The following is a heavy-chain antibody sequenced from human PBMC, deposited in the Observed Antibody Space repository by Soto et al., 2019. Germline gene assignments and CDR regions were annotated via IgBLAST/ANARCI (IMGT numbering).Heavy chain of an antibody. D-gene: IGHD2-2*01. J-gene: IGHJ5*02. CDR1: GGSISSYY. CDR2: IYYSGST. CDR3: ARCPSWVVPAAKVPLENWFDP. V-gene: IGHV4-59*08. Sequence: PSETLSLTCTVSGGSISSYYWSWIRQPPGKGLEWIGYIYYSGSTNYNPSIKSRVTISVDTSKNQFSLKLSSVTAADTAVYYCARCPSWVVPAAKVPLENWFDPWGQGTLVTVSS.